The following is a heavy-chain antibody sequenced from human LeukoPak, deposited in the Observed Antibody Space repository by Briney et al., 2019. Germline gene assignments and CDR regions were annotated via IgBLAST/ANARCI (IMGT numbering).Heavy chain of an antibody. V-gene: IGHV1-2*02. Sequence: ASVTVSCKASGYTFTGYYMHWVRQAPGQGLEWMGWINPNSGGTNYAQKFQGRVTMTRDTSISTAYMELSRLRSDDTAVYYCARTTYYYDSSGYYWAYWGQGTLVTVSS. CDR3: ARTTYYYDSSGYYWAY. CDR2: INPNSGGT. D-gene: IGHD3-22*01. J-gene: IGHJ4*02. CDR1: GYTFTGYY.